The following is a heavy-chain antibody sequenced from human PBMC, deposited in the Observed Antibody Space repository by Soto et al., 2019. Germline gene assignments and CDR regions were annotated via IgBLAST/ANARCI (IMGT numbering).Heavy chain of an antibody. Sequence: QVQLVQSGTVVQRRGSSVKVSCQASGGTFSSHGMAWVRQAPGQGLEWMGGIIPTFGTPTYAPKFQGRVTITADKPTNTAYMELSSLRSEDTGVYYCASERSAQYFDFWGEGTLITVS. J-gene: IGHJ4*02. CDR2: IIPTFGTP. CDR1: GGTFSSHG. CDR3: ASERSAQYFDF. V-gene: IGHV1-69*06. D-gene: IGHD1-26*01.